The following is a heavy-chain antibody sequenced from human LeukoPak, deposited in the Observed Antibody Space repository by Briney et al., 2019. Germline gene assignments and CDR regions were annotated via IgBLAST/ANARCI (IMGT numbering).Heavy chain of an antibody. D-gene: IGHD1-26*01. CDR1: GFTFSSYA. V-gene: IGHV3-23*01. CDR2: ISGSGGST. Sequence: GGSLRLSCAASGFTFSSYAMSWVRQAPGKGLEWVSAISGSGGSTCYADSVKGRFTISRDNSKNTLYLQMNSLRAEDTAVYYCAKGSGGYSGSPFDYWGQGTLVTVSS. J-gene: IGHJ4*02. CDR3: AKGSGGYSGSPFDY.